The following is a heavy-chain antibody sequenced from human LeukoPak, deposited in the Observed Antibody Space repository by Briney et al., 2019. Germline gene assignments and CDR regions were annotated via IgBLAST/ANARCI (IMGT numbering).Heavy chain of an antibody. V-gene: IGHV3-48*02. Sequence: PGGSLRLSCAASGFTFSSYSMNWVCQAPGKGLEWVSYISSSSSTIYYADSVKGRFTISRDNAKNSLYLQMNSLRDEDTAVYYCARVPLRDSIVVVPAANPWGQGTLVTVSS. CDR1: GFTFSSYS. D-gene: IGHD2-2*01. CDR3: ARVPLRDSIVVVPAANP. CDR2: ISSSSSTI. J-gene: IGHJ5*02.